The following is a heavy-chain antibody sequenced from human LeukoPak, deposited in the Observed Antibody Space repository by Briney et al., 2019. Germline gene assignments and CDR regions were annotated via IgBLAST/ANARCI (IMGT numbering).Heavy chain of an antibody. CDR2: IYHTGHT. J-gene: IGHJ4*02. CDR1: GGSVSGYY. CDR3: TRHPFMSPFDY. D-gene: IGHD3-10*02. V-gene: IGHV4-59*08. Sequence: SETLSLTCTVSGGSVSGYYWSWIRQPPGGELEWIGYIYHTGHTHYNASLKGRVTMSMDTSQSQISLRMSSMTAADTAVYYCTRHPFMSPFDYWGQGTLVTVSS.